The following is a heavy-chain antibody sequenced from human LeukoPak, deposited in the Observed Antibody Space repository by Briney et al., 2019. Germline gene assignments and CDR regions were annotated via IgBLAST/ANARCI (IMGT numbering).Heavy chain of an antibody. Sequence: GGSLRLSCKASGFFFSNYWMSWVRQPQGKGLEWVANINLEGNGRFYVDSVKGRFTISRDNAKNSLYLQMNSLRAEDTAVYYCARGFHRRVPKENFEYWGQGTLVTVSS. CDR1: GFFFSNYW. CDR2: INLEGNGR. CDR3: ARGFHRRVPKENFEY. D-gene: IGHD3-3*01. J-gene: IGHJ4*02. V-gene: IGHV3-7*01.